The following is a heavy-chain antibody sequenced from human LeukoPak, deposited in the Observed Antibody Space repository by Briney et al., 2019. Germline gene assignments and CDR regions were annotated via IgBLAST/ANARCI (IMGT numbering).Heavy chain of an antibody. J-gene: IGHJ3*02. Sequence: GGPLRLSCIASGFTFSSNWMSWVRQAPGKGLQWVANIKQDGSEKYYVDSVKGRFTISRDNAKKSLYLQMNSLRGEDTAVYYCARGLGINGLALDMWGQGTMVTVSS. CDR2: IKQDGSEK. CDR1: GFTFSSNW. D-gene: IGHD3-10*01. CDR3: ARGLGINGLALDM. V-gene: IGHV3-7*05.